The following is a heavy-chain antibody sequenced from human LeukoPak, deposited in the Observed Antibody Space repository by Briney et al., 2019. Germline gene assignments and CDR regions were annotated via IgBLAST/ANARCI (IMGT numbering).Heavy chain of an antibody. CDR1: GYTFTGYY. J-gene: IGHJ6*03. Sequence: ASVKVSCKASGYTFTGYYMHWVRQAPGQGLEWMGWISPNSGGTNYAQKFQGRVTMTRDTSISTAYMELSGLRSDDTAVYYCARWLQYSYYYYMDVWGKGTTVTVSS. V-gene: IGHV1-2*02. CDR3: ARWLQYSYYYYMDV. D-gene: IGHD5-24*01. CDR2: ISPNSGGT.